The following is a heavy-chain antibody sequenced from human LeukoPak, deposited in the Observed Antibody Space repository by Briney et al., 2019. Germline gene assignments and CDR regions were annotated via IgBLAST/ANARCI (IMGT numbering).Heavy chain of an antibody. J-gene: IGHJ4*02. D-gene: IGHD2-2*01. CDR2: IIPILGIA. V-gene: IGHV1-69*04. CDR3: ARGCNRSSTSCYDY. Sequence: SVKVSCKASGGTFSSYAISWVQQAPGQGLEWMGRIIPILGIANYAQKFQGRVTITADKSTSTAYMELSSLRSEDTAVYYCARGCNRSSTSCYDYWGQGTLVTVSS. CDR1: GGTFSSYA.